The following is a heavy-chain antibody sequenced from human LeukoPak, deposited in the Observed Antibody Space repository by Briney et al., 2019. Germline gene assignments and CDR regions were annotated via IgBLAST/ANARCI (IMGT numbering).Heavy chain of an antibody. Sequence: GGSLRLSCAASGFTFSSYEMNWVRQAPGKGLEWVSYISSSGSTIYYADSVKGRFTISRDNAKNSLYLQMNSLRAEDTAVYYCAKEGEDTAMGDFDYWGQGTLVTVSS. CDR1: GFTFSSYE. J-gene: IGHJ4*02. D-gene: IGHD5-18*01. V-gene: IGHV3-48*03. CDR3: AKEGEDTAMGDFDY. CDR2: ISSSGSTI.